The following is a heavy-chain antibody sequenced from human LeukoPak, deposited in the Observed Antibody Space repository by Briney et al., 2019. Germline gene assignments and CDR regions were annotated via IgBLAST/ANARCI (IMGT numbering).Heavy chain of an antibody. Sequence: GGSLRLSCAASGFTVSSTYMNWVRPAPGKGLECVSVIYSGGITYYADSVRGRFTISRDNSKNTLFLQMNGLRAEDAAVYYCARASSGYFDFWGQGTLVTVSS. CDR2: IYSGGIT. J-gene: IGHJ4*02. D-gene: IGHD2-15*01. CDR1: GFTVSSTY. V-gene: IGHV3-53*01. CDR3: ARASSGYFDF.